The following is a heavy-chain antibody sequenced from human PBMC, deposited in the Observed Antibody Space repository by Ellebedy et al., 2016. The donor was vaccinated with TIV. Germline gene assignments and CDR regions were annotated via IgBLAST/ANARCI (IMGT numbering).Heavy chain of an antibody. V-gene: IGHV1-24*01. D-gene: IGHD6-6*01. CDR3: ATESSQQLVPYYYGMDV. Sequence: ASVKVSXKVSRYTLTELSMHWVRQAPGKGLEWMGGFDPEDGETIYAQKFQGRVTMTEDTSTDTAYMELSSLRSEDTAVYYCATESSQQLVPYYYGMDVWGQGTTVTVSS. J-gene: IGHJ6*02. CDR1: RYTLTELS. CDR2: FDPEDGET.